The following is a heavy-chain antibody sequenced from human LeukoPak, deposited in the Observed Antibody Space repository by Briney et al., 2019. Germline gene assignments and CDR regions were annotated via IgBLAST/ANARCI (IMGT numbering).Heavy chain of an antibody. CDR3: AKSAYYSSSYHFDY. J-gene: IGHJ4*02. V-gene: IGHV3-23*01. CDR2: ISGSGGST. CDR1: GGSISSSH. Sequence: PSETLSLTCAVSGGSISSSHWWSWARQPPGKGLEWVSAISGSGGSTYYADSVKGRFTISRDNSKNTLYLQMNSLRAEDTAVYYCAKSAYYSSSYHFDYWGQGTLVTVSS. D-gene: IGHD6-6*01.